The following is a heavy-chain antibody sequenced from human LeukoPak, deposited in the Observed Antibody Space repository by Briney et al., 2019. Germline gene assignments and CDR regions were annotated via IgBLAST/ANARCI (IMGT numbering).Heavy chain of an antibody. CDR3: ARDLAMYSPDLDY. V-gene: IGHV1-2*02. CDR1: GYTFTDYY. CDR2: INPKTGVT. Sequence: VSVKVSCKASGYTFTDYYLHWVRQAPGHGREWMGWINPKTGVTKYAQNSQGRVTMTRDTSISTAYMEVSRLRSDDTAVFYCARDLAMYSPDLDYWGQGTLVTVSS. J-gene: IGHJ4*02. D-gene: IGHD1-26*01.